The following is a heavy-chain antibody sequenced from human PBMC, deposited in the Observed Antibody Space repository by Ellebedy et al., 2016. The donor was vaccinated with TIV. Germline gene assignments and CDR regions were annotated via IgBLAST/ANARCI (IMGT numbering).Heavy chain of an antibody. CDR2: IYYSGST. D-gene: IGHD3-9*01. CDR1: GDSITGYY. Sequence: SETLSLTCTVSGDSITGYYRNWIRQPPGKGLEWIGYIYYSGSTSYNPSLKSRVTVSLDTSKNQISLKLSSVTAADTAVYYCARDSSDVLRYFDWLLSGAFDIWGQGTMVTVSS. J-gene: IGHJ3*02. V-gene: IGHV4-59*12. CDR3: ARDSSDVLRYFDWLLSGAFDI.